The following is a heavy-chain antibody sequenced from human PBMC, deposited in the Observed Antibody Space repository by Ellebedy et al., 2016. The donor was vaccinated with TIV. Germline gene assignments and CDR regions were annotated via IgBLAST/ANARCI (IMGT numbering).Heavy chain of an antibody. CDR1: GGSISSYY. Sequence: MPSETLSLTCTVSGGSISSYYWSWIRQHPGKGLEWIGYIYYSGSTYYNPSLKSRVTISVDTSKNQFSLKLSSVTAADTAVYYCARVGRIAARTIDYWGQGTLVTVSS. CDR3: ARVGRIAARTIDY. V-gene: IGHV4-59*06. J-gene: IGHJ4*02. D-gene: IGHD6-6*01. CDR2: IYYSGST.